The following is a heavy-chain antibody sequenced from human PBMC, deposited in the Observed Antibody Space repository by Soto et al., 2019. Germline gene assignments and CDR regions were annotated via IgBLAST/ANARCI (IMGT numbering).Heavy chain of an antibody. CDR3: ARRARPDFYYMDV. J-gene: IGHJ6*03. CDR1: GFTLSGYA. CDR2: ISTNGVGT. V-gene: IGHV3-64*01. D-gene: IGHD6-6*01. Sequence: GGSLRLSCAASGFTLSGYAMDWVRQAPGKGLEYVSGISTNGVGTYYANSVQGRFTISRDNSKNTVYLQMGSLRPEDMAVYYCARRARPDFYYMDVWGKGTTVTAP.